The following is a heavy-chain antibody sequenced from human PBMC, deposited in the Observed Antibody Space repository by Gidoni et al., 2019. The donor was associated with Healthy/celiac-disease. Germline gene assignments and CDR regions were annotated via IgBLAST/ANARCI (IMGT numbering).Heavy chain of an antibody. V-gene: IGHV1-69*01. CDR3: ASGPFKDGYSSSWYDY. CDR1: GGTFSSYA. D-gene: IGHD6-13*01. Sequence: QVQLVQSGAEVKKPGSSVKVSCKASGGTFSSYAISWVRQAPGQGLGWMGGIIPIFGTANYAQKFQGRVTITADESTSTAYMELSSLRSEDTAVYYCASGPFKDGYSSSWYDYWGQGTLVTVSS. CDR2: IIPIFGTA. J-gene: IGHJ4*02.